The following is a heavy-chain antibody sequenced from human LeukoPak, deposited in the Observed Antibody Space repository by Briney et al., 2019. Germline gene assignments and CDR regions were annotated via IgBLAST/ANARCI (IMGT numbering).Heavy chain of an antibody. CDR1: GFTFSSYA. J-gene: IGHJ6*03. CDR2: ISYDGSNK. Sequence: GGSLRLSCAASGFTFSSYAMHWVRQAPGKGLEWVAVISYDGSNKYYADSVKGRFTISRDNSKNTLYLQMNSLRAEDTAVYYCARGRYRHGSGSYYTENPYYMDVWGKGTTVTVSS. V-gene: IGHV3-30*01. D-gene: IGHD3-10*01. CDR3: ARGRYRHGSGSYYTENPYYMDV.